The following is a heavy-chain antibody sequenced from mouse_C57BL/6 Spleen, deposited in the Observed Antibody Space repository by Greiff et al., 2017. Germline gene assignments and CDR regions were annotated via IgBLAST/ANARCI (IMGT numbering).Heavy chain of an antibody. J-gene: IGHJ3*01. CDR1: GYTFTSSW. V-gene: IGHV1-61*01. CDR2: IYPSDSET. D-gene: IGHD2-4*01. CDR3: ATGVYYDYGGFAY. Sequence: VQLQQPGAELVRPGSSVKLSCKASGYTFTSSWMDWVKQRPGQGLEWIGNIYPSDSETHYNQKFKDKATLTVDKSSSTAYMQLSSLTSEDSAVYYCATGVYYDYGGFAYWGQGTLVTVSA.